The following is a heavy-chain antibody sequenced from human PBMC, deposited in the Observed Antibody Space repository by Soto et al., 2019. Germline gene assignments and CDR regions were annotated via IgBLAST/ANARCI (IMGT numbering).Heavy chain of an antibody. CDR3: AKGFHIKFGTILPPWYFDY. D-gene: IGHD3-16*01. CDR2: ISGSDGIT. Sequence: EVQLLESGGGLIQPGGSLRLSCAASGFTFSSYAMSWVRQAPGKGLEWVSSISGSDGITYYGDSVKGRFTISRDNSKNTLYLQMNSLRADDTAVYFFAKGFHIKFGTILPPWYFDYWGQGTLVTVSS. V-gene: IGHV3-23*01. CDR1: GFTFSSYA. J-gene: IGHJ4*02.